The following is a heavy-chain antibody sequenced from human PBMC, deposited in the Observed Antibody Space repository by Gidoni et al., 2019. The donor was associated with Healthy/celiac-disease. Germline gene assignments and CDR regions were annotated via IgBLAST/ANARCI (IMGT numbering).Heavy chain of an antibody. V-gene: IGHV3-7*01. J-gene: IGHJ6*02. CDR2: IKQDGSEK. D-gene: IGHD6-13*01. CDR1: GFTFSSYW. Sequence: QPGASLRPSCAASGFTFSSYWMSWVRQAPGKGLEWVANIKQDGSEKYYVDSVKGRFTISRDNAKNSLYLQMNSLRAEDTAVYYCAREGQQLEFWNGMDVWGQGTTFTVSS. CDR3: AREGQQLEFWNGMDV.